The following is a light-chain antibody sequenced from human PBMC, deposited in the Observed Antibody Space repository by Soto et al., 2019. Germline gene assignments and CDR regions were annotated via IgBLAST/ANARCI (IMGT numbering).Light chain of an antibody. J-gene: IGKJ4*01. CDR2: DVS. V-gene: IGKV3-11*01. CDR1: QSVSSY. Sequence: EIVLTQSPATLSLSPGERATLSCRASQSVSSYLAWYQQKPGQAPRLVIYDVSNRATGIPARFSGSGSGTDFTLTISSLEPEDFAVYYCQQRTNWPLTFGGGTKVDIK. CDR3: QQRTNWPLT.